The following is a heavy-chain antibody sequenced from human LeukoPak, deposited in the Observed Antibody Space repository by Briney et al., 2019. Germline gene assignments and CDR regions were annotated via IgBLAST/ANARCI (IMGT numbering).Heavy chain of an antibody. D-gene: IGHD3-10*01. CDR2: ISNSGSTI. J-gene: IGHJ3*02. CDR1: GFTFSDYY. V-gene: IGHV3-11*04. Sequence: GGTLTLSCAASGFTFSDYYMSWIRQAPGKGLEWVSYISNSGSTIYYAASVKGRSTISSDNAKNSLYLEMHSLRGEDTAGYYCARQRVRVRAFDIWGQGKIVTVSS. CDR3: ARQRVRVRAFDI.